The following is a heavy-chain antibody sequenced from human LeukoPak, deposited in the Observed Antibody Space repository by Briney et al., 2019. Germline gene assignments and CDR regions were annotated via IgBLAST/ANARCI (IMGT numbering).Heavy chain of an antibody. V-gene: IGHV3-30*18. J-gene: IGHJ6*03. D-gene: IGHD1-7*01. CDR1: GFTFSSYG. CDR2: ISYDGSNK. CDR3: AKDRSALELIYYYYMDV. Sequence: PGGSLRLSCAASGFTFSSYGMHWVRQAPGKGLEWVAVISYDGSNKYYADSVKGRFTISRDNSKNTLYLQMNSLRAEDTAVYYCAKDRSALELIYYYYMDVWGKGTTVTVSS.